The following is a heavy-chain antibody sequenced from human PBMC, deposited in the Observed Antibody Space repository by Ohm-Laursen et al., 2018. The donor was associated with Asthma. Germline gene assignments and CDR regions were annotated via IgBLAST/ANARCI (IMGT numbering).Heavy chain of an antibody. CDR1: GGTFSSYA. Sequence: SSVKVSCKASGGTFSSYAISWVRQAPGQGLEWMGGIIPIFGTANYAQKFQGRVTITADESTSTAYMELSSLRSEDTAVYYCARESYGDYWFDYWGQGTLVTVSS. CDR3: ARESYGDYWFDY. V-gene: IGHV1-69*01. J-gene: IGHJ4*02. D-gene: IGHD4-17*01. CDR2: IIPIFGTA.